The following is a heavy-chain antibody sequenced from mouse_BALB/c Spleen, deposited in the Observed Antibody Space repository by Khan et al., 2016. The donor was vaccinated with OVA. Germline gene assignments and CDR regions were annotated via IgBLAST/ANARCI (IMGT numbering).Heavy chain of an antibody. CDR2: IWGDGRT. CDR3: VRYRYLYFDY. V-gene: IGHV2-6-7*01. D-gene: IGHD2-14*01. Sequence: QVQLKESGPGLVAPSQSLSITCTVSGFSLTDYGVNWVRQPPGKGLEWLGMIWGDGRTDYNSALKSRLSISKDNSKSQVFLKMNSLQTDDTARYFCVRYRYLYFDYWGQGTTLTVSS. J-gene: IGHJ2*01. CDR1: GFSLTDYG.